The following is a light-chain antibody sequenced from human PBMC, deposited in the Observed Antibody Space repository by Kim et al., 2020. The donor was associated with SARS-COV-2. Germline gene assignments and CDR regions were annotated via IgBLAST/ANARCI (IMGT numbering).Light chain of an antibody. Sequence: SYELTQPPSVSVSPGQTASITCSGDKLGDKYACWYQQKPGQSPVLFIYQDSKWPSGIPERFSGSNSGNTATLTISGTQAMDEADYYCQAWDSSTPGVFGGGTQLTVL. CDR1: KLGDKY. CDR2: QDS. CDR3: QAWDSSTPGV. J-gene: IGLJ3*02. V-gene: IGLV3-1*01.